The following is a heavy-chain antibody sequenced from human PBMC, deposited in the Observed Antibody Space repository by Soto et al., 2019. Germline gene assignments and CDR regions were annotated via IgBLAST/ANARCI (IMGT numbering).Heavy chain of an antibody. D-gene: IGHD3-10*01. J-gene: IGHJ4*02. V-gene: IGHV3-23*01. CDR2: ISGSVGST. CDR1: GFTFSSYA. CDR3: APHLWFGELYY. Sequence: EVQLLESGGGLVQPGGSLRLSCAASGFTFSSYAMSWVRQAPGKGLEWVSAISGSVGSTYYADSVKGRFTISRDNSKNTLYLQMNSLRAEDTAVYYCAPHLWFGELYYWGQGTLVTVSS.